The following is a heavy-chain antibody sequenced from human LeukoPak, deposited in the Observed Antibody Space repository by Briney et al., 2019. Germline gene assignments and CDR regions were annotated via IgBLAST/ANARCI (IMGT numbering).Heavy chain of an antibody. J-gene: IGHJ5*02. D-gene: IGHD4-11*01. CDR1: GGSFSGYY. CDR3: ARGQDDYSSFYTWFDP. CDR2: INHSGST. V-gene: IGHV4-34*01. Sequence: SETLSLTCAVYGGSFSGYYWSWIRQPPGKGLEWIGEINHSGSTNYSPSLKSRVTISVDTSKNQFSLKLSSVTAADTAVYYCARGQDDYSSFYTWFDPWGQGTLVTVSS.